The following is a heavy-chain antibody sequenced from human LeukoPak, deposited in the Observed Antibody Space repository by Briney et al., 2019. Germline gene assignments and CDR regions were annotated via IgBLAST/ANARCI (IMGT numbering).Heavy chain of an antibody. CDR1: GFTFSSYE. CDR2: ISSSGSTI. J-gene: IGHJ4*02. D-gene: IGHD6-13*01. Sequence: PGGSLRLSCAASGFTFSSYEMNWVRQAPGKGLEWGSYISSSGSTIYYADSVKGRFTISRDNAKNSLYLQMNSLRAEDTAVYYCARIRIAAAGTSGDYWGQGTLVTVSS. CDR3: ARIRIAAAGTSGDY. V-gene: IGHV3-48*03.